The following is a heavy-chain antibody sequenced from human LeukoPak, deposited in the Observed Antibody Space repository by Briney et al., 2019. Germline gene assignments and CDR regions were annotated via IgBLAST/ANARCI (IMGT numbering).Heavy chain of an antibody. CDR3: TRARWELVPFDY. D-gene: IGHD3-10*01. CDR2: IKSDGSST. J-gene: IGHJ4*02. Sequence: LPGGSLRLSCAASGFTFSNYWMHWVRRGPGKGLVWVSRIKSDGSSTSYADSVEGRFTISRDNAKNTLYLQMNSLRAEDTAVYYCTRARWELVPFDYWGQGTLVTVSS. V-gene: IGHV3-74*01. CDR1: GFTFSNYW.